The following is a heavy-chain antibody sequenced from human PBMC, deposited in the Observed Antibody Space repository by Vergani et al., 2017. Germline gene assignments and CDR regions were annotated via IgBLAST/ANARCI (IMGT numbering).Heavy chain of an antibody. V-gene: IGHV1-69*02. J-gene: IGHJ6*02. CDR3: ARTLYDSSGYYYYGMDV. CDR2: VIPILAMT. CDR1: GETFNTYY. D-gene: IGHD3-22*01. Sequence: QVHLVHSGAEVKKPGSSVKVSCKASGETFNTYYFNWVRQAPGQGLEWMGRVIPILAMTIYAQKLQGRVRITADKSTSTVYMELSRLRSEDTALYYCARTLYDSSGYYYYGMDVWGQGTTVTVSS.